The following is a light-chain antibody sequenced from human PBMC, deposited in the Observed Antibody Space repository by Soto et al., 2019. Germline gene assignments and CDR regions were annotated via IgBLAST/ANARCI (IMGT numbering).Light chain of an antibody. CDR2: AAS. Sequence: DIQMTQSPSSLSASLGDRVTITCRASQSISSYLNWYQQKPGKAPELLIYAASSLHSGVPSRFSGSGSGTDFTLTINSLQPEDFATYYCKQSKSFPLTFGGGTKVDIK. CDR1: QSISSY. J-gene: IGKJ4*01. V-gene: IGKV1-39*01. CDR3: KQSKSFPLT.